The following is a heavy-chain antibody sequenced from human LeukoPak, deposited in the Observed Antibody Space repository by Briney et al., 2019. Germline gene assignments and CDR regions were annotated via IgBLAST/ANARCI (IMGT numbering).Heavy chain of an antibody. D-gene: IGHD6-6*01. CDR3: ARRVPSTSRIDY. J-gene: IGHJ4*02. Sequence: SETLSLTCTVSGGSISNYYWSWIRQLPEKGLEWIGNIYYGGSTNYNPSLKSRVTISVDTSKNQFSLKLSSVTAADTAVYYCARRVPSTSRIDYWGQGTLVTVSS. CDR1: GGSISNYY. CDR2: IYYGGST. V-gene: IGHV4-59*01.